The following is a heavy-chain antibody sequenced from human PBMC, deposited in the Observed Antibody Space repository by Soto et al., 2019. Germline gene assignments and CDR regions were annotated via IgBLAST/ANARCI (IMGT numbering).Heavy chain of an antibody. CDR1: GFTFSSYG. Sequence: PGGSLRLSCAASGFTFSSYGMHWVRQAPGKGLEWVAVIWYDGSNKYYSDSVKGRFTISRDSSKNTLYLQMNSLRAEDTAVYYCAKETGPQGGFDYWGQGTLVTVS. D-gene: IGHD3-9*01. CDR2: IWYDGSNK. V-gene: IGHV3-33*03. CDR3: AKETGPQGGFDY. J-gene: IGHJ4*02.